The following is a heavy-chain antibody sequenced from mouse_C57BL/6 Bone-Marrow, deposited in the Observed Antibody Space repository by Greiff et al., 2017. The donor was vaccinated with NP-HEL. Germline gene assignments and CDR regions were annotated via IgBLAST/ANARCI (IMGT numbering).Heavy chain of an antibody. V-gene: IGHV5-16*01. D-gene: IGHD1-1*01. J-gene: IGHJ1*03. CDR3: ARDSVVPRRPDWYFDV. Sequence: EVQLVESEGGLVQPGSSMKLSCTASGFTFSDYYMAWVRQVPEKGLEWVANINYDGSSTYYLDSLKSRFIISRDNAKNILYLQMSSLKSEDTATYYCARDSVVPRRPDWYFDVWGTGTTVTVSS. CDR1: GFTFSDYY. CDR2: INYDGSST.